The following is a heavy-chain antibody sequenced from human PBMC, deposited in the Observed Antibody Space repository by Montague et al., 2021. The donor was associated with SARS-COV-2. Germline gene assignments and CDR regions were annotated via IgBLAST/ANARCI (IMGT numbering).Heavy chain of an antibody. CDR1: GFTFSSYE. J-gene: IGHJ5*02. CDR3: ARLGYCSGGSCIDP. D-gene: IGHD2-15*01. V-gene: IGHV3-48*03. CDR2: ISSSGSTI. Sequence: SLRLSCAASGFTFSSYEMNWVRQAPVKGLEWGSYISSSGSTIHYXDSVKGRFTISRDNAKNSLYLQMNSLRAEDTAVYYCARLGYCSGGSCIDPWGQGTLVTVSS.